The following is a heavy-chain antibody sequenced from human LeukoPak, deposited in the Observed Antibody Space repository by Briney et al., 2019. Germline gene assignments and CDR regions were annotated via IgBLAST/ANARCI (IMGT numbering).Heavy chain of an antibody. Sequence: GGSLRLSCAASGFTFSSYSMNWVRQAPGKGLEWVSSISSSRSYIYYADSVKGRFTISRDNAKNSLYLQMNSLRAEDTAVYYCARAHPRYYYDFWGQGTLVTVSS. CDR2: ISSSRSYI. D-gene: IGHD1-14*01. CDR1: GFTFSSYS. J-gene: IGHJ4*02. CDR3: ARAHPRYYYDF. V-gene: IGHV3-21*01.